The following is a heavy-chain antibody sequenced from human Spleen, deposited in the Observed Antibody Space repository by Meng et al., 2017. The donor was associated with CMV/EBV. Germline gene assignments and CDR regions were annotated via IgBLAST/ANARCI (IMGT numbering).Heavy chain of an antibody. D-gene: IGHD3-22*01. CDR1: SSYY. Sequence: SSYYWGWIRPPPGKGLEWIGEINHSGSTNYNPSLKSRVTISVDTSKNQFSLKLSSVTAADTAVYYCARGQGDSSGYYYYDYFDPWGQGTLVTVSS. CDR3: ARGQGDSSGYYYYDYFDP. V-gene: IGHV4-34*01. CDR2: INHSGST. J-gene: IGHJ5*02.